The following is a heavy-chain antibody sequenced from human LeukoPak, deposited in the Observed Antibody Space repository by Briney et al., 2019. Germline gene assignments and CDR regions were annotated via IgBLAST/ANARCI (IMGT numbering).Heavy chain of an antibody. J-gene: IGHJ6*02. CDR3: ARRYFGMDV. CDR2: IYSGGNT. CDR1: GFTVSSNY. Sequence: GGSLRLPCAASGFTVSSNYMTWVRQAPGKGLEWVSVIYSGGNTYYADSVKGRFIISRDNSKNTLYLQMNSLRAEDTAVYYCARRYFGMDVWGQGTTVAVSS. V-gene: IGHV3-66*04.